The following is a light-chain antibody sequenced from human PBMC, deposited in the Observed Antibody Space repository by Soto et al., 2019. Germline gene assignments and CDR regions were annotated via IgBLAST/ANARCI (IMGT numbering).Light chain of an antibody. CDR2: DVT. CDR1: SSDVGAYNY. Sequence: QSVLAQPASVSGSPGQSITISCTGTSSDVGAYNYVSWYHQHHPGKAPELIIYDVTDRPSGVSTRFSGSKSGNTASLTISGLQAEDEGDYYCSSYTPIKTVIFGGGTKVTAL. CDR3: SSYTPIKTVI. V-gene: IGLV2-14*01. J-gene: IGLJ2*01.